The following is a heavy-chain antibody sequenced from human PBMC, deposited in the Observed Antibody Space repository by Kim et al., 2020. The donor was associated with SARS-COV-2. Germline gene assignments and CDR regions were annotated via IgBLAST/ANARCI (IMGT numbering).Heavy chain of an antibody. J-gene: IGHJ4*02. CDR2: LSSTSSYI. D-gene: IGHD3-3*01. CDR1: GFTFSTYT. CDR3: ARSKSLTNLGVLYFDY. Sequence: GGSLRLSCAASGFTFSTYTMNWVRQAPGKGLEWVSSLSSTSSYIYYADSVKGRFTISRDNAKNSLYLQMNNLRAEDTAVYYCARSKSLTNLGVLYFDYWAEGALVTVSS. V-gene: IGHV3-21*01.